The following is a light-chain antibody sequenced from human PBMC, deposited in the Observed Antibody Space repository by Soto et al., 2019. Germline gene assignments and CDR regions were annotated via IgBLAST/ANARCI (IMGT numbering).Light chain of an antibody. V-gene: IGKV3-20*01. Sequence: EIVLTQSPATLSVSPGERVTLSCRASQSVVSSYLAWYQHKPGQAPRLLIYDASSRAIGIPDRFSGSGSGTDFTLTISRLEPEDFAVYYCQQCGSSPETFGQGTKVDIK. J-gene: IGKJ1*01. CDR2: DAS. CDR1: QSVVSSY. CDR3: QQCGSSPET.